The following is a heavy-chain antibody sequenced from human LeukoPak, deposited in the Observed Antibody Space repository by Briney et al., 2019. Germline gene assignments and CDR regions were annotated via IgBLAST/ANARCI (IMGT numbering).Heavy chain of an antibody. D-gene: IGHD6-6*01. J-gene: IGHJ3*02. Sequence: ASVKVSCKASGYTFTGYYMHWVRQAPGQGLEWMGWINPNSGGTNYARKFQGRVTMTRDTSISTAYMELSRLRSDDTAVYYCARDRRIAARPPNAFDIWGQGTMVTVSS. CDR3: ARDRRIAARPPNAFDI. CDR2: INPNSGGT. V-gene: IGHV1-2*02. CDR1: GYTFTGYY.